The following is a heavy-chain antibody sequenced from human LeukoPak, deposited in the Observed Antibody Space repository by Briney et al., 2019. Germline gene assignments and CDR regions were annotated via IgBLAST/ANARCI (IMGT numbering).Heavy chain of an antibody. J-gene: IGHJ4*02. CDR2: ISSSSTI. CDR3: ARDRRSGSFGY. CDR1: GFTFSSYS. V-gene: IGHV3-48*01. Sequence: PGGSLRLSCAASGFTFSSYSMNWVRQAPGKGLEWVSYISSSSTIYYADSVKGRFTISRDNAKNSLYLQMNSLRAEDTAVYYCARDRRSGSFGYWGQGTLVTVSS. D-gene: IGHD1-26*01.